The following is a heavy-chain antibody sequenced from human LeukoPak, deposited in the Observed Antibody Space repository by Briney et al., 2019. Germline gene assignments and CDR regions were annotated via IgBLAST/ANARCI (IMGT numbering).Heavy chain of an antibody. CDR2: ISTSGTNI. V-gene: IGHV3-11*04. Sequence: GGSLRLSCAASGFTFSDYYIGWIRQAPGRGLEWVSYISTSGTNIYYADSVKGRFTISRDNAKNSLYLQMNSLRAEDTAVYYCARVGGQQLGYFDYWGQGTLVTVSS. CDR3: ARVGGQQLGYFDY. CDR1: GFTFSDYY. J-gene: IGHJ4*02. D-gene: IGHD6-13*01.